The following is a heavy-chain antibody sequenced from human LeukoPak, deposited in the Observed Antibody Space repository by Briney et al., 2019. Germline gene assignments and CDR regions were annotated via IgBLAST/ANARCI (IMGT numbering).Heavy chain of an antibody. J-gene: IGHJ4*02. V-gene: IGHV1-2*02. D-gene: IGHD6-19*01. CDR1: GYTFTGYY. Sequence: ASVKVSCKASGYTFTGYYMHWVRQAPGQGLEWMGWINPNSGGTNYAQKFQGRVTMTRDTSISTAYMELSRLRSDDTAVYYCAREDNSGWIYYFDYWGQGTLVTVSS. CDR2: INPNSGGT. CDR3: AREDNSGWIYYFDY.